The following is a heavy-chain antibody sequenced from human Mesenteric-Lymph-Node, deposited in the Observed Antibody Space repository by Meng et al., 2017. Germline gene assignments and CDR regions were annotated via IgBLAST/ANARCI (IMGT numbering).Heavy chain of an antibody. CDR2: IYHSGST. CDR3: ARVEMRGETRDSCGLDH. V-gene: IGHV4-38-2*02. J-gene: IGHJ4*02. CDR1: GYSISSGYY. D-gene: IGHD3-22*01. Sequence: GSLRLSCTVSGYSISSGYYWGWIRQPPGKGLEWIGSIYHSGSTYYNPSLKSRVTVSVDTSKNQFSLKLSSVTAADTGVYYCARVEMRGETRDSCGLDHWGQGTLVTVSS.